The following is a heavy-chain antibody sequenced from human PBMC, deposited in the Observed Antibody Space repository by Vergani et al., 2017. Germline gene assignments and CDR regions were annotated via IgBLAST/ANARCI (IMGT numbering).Heavy chain of an antibody. CDR2: IGVDGDR. CDR1: GFTFSSND. CDR3: AKEFCGTGNCYGWNHLEV. V-gene: IGHV3-13*01. D-gene: IGHD1-1*01. J-gene: IGHJ6*04. Sequence: VESGGGLVQPGGSLRLSCTVSGFTFSSNDFHWVRQTAGKGLERVSSIGVDGDRYYSDSVKGRFTISRDNGQSYLYLDMDNLRVEDTAVYFCAKEFCGTGNCYGWNHLEVWGEGTSVTVSS.